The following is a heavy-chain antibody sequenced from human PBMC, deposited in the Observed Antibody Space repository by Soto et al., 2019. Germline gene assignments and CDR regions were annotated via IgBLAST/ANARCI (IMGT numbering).Heavy chain of an antibody. CDR2: IQDGGSI. CDR1: GFTVSNNY. J-gene: IGHJ4*02. CDR3: ARGEGSGSNALGH. D-gene: IGHD3-16*01. V-gene: IGHV3-66*01. Sequence: EVLLEESGGGFVQPGGSLRLSCAASGFTVSNNYMTWVRQAPGKGLEWVAVIQDGGSISYADSVGGRFTISRDNSKNTVFLEMNNLRPEDTAVYFCARGEGSGSNALGHWGQGTLVTVSS.